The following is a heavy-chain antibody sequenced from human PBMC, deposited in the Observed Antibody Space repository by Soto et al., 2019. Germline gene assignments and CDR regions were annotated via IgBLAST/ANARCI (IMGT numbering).Heavy chain of an antibody. J-gene: IGHJ6*02. D-gene: IGHD3-22*01. Sequence: PSETLSLTCAVYGGSFSGYYWSWIRQPPGKGLEWIGEINHSGSTNYNPSLKSRVTISVDTSKNQFSLKLSSVTAADTAVYYCARGNSAPSGYYYNYYYYYGMDVWGQGTTVT. CDR3: ARGNSAPSGYYYNYYYYYGMDV. CDR1: GGSFSGYY. CDR2: INHSGST. V-gene: IGHV4-34*01.